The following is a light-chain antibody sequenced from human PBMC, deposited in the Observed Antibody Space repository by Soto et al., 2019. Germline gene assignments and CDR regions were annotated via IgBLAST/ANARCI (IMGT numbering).Light chain of an antibody. J-gene: IGKJ2*01. CDR3: QQSFTTPYT. Sequence: DIQMTQSPSSLSASVGDRVTITCRASQTIAMYVNWFQQKPGKAPKPLIYTTSSLQSGVPPRFSGSGSETDFTLTISRLQPEDPATYYCQQSFTTPYTFGQGTKLEIK. CDR2: TTS. CDR1: QTIAMY. V-gene: IGKV1-39*01.